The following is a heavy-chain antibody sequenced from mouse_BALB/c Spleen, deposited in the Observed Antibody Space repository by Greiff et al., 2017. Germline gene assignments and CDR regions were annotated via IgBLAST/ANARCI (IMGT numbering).Heavy chain of an antibody. D-gene: IGHD1-2*01. Sequence: EVQGVESVGGLVKPGGSLKLSCAASGFTFSSYAMSWVRQTPEKRLEWVASISSGGSTYYPDSVKGRFTISRDNARNILYLQMSSLRSEDTAMYYCARGGTTATRAWFAYWGQGTLVTVSA. CDR3: ARGGTTATRAWFAY. J-gene: IGHJ3*01. CDR1: GFTFSSYA. V-gene: IGHV5-6-5*01. CDR2: ISSGGST.